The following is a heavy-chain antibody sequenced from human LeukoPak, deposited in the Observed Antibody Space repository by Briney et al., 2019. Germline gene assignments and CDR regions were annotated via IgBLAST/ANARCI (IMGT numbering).Heavy chain of an antibody. D-gene: IGHD3-10*01. J-gene: IGHJ4*02. CDR2: MFYIGNR. V-gene: IGHV4-31*03. CDR1: GGSITIGDYY. CDR3: ARDLAYYGSGNY. Sequence: PSETLSLTCSVSGGSITIGDYYWSWIRHHPGKGLEWIGYMFYIGNRYYNPSLKSRVTISVDTSKNQLSLKLTSVTAADTAVYYCARDLAYYGSGNYWGQGTLVTVSS.